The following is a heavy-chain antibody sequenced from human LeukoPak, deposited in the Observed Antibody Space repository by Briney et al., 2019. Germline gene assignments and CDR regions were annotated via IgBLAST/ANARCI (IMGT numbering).Heavy chain of an antibody. CDR1: GFTFSTFA. V-gene: IGHV3-23*01. D-gene: IGHD2-8*02. J-gene: IGHJ4*02. CDR3: ATYRQVLLPFES. CDR2: IFPSGGEI. Sequence: GGSLRLSCAASGFTFSTFAMIRVRQPPGKGLEWVSSIFPSGGEIHYADSVRGRFTISRDNSKSTLSLQMNSLRAEDTAIYYCATYRQVLLPFESWGQGTLVTVSS.